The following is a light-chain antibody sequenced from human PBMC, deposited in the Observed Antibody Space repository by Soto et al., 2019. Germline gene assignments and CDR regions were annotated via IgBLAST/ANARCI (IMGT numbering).Light chain of an antibody. V-gene: IGKV3-11*01. CDR3: QQRSNRPLT. Sequence: EVVLTQSPATLSLSPGERATLSCRASQSVGIYLAWYQQKPGQAPRLLIYDASNRATGIPARFSGSGSGTGFTLTISSLEPEDFAVYYCQQRSNRPLTFGQGTKVEIK. CDR1: QSVGIY. CDR2: DAS. J-gene: IGKJ1*01.